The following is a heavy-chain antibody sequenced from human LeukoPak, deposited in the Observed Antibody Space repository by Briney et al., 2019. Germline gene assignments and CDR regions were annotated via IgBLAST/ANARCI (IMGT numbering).Heavy chain of an antibody. Sequence: ASVKVSCKTSGYSFSNYGISWVRQAPGQGLGWMGWISGYNGNTNYGQKVQGRVTMTTDTSTSTAYMELRSLRSDDTAVYYCARGASAGVGVSMGGDHWGQGTLVTVSS. J-gene: IGHJ4*02. CDR1: GYSFSNYG. V-gene: IGHV1-18*04. CDR3: ARGASAGVGVSMGGDH. D-gene: IGHD1-26*01. CDR2: ISGYNGNT.